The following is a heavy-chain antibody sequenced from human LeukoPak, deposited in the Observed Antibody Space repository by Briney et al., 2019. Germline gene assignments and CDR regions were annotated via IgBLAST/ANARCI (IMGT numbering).Heavy chain of an antibody. CDR1: GGSISGSY. CDR2: IYSSGST. CDR3: ARGFCSGGSCYLFDS. J-gene: IGHJ4*02. D-gene: IGHD2-15*01. Sequence: SETLSLTCTVSGGSISGSYWSWIRQPAGRGLEWLGLIYSSGSTNYNPSLKSRVTMSVDTSKNQVSLKLNSVTAADTAVYYCARGFCSGGSCYLFDSWGQGTLVTVSS. V-gene: IGHV4-4*07.